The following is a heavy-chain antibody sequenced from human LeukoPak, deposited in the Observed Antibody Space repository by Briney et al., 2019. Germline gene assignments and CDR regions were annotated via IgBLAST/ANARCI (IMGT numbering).Heavy chain of an antibody. D-gene: IGHD5-18*01. V-gene: IGHV4-59*01. CDR1: GGSISSYY. J-gene: IGHJ4*02. CDR2: IYYTGST. CDR3: ARHYSALYFDY. Sequence: PSETLSLTCSVSGGSISSYYWTWIRQPPGKGLEWIGYIYYTGSTNYNPSLKSRVTMSVDTSKNQFSLRLSSVTAADTALYFCARHYSALYFDYWGQGALVTVSS.